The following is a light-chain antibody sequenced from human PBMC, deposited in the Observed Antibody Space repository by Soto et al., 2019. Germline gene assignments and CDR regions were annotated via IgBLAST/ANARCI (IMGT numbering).Light chain of an antibody. CDR3: QQYNNSFPT. Sequence: EIVATQSQHTVSLSKGERATXSCRASQSVSTYLAWYQQKPGHAPRLLIYGASNRATGFPARFSGSGSRTEFTLTISSLQSEDFAVYYCQQYNNSFPTFGQGTKVGIK. J-gene: IGKJ1*01. V-gene: IGKV3-15*01. CDR1: QSVSTY. CDR2: GAS.